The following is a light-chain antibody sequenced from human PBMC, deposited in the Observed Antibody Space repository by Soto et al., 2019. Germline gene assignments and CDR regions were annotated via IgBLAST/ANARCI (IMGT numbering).Light chain of an antibody. CDR1: SSDVGGYNS. V-gene: IGLV2-14*01. J-gene: IGLJ3*02. CDR2: EVS. Sequence: QSALTQPASVSGSPGQSITISCTGTSSDVGGYNSVCWHQQHPGKAPKLMIYEVSNRPSGVSDRFSASKSGNTASLTISGLLADDEADYYCSSFTRRNTWVFGGGTKLTVL. CDR3: SSFTRRNTWV.